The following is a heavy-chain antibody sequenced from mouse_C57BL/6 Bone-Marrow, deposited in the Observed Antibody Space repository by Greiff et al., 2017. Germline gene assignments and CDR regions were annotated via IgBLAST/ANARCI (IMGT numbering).Heavy chain of an antibody. J-gene: IGHJ4*01. CDR1: GFTFSSYT. CDR3: ARHSPNYYGSNYYAMDY. CDR2: ISGGGGNT. D-gene: IGHD1-1*01. Sequence: EVMLVESGGGLVKPGGSLKLSCAASGFTFSSYTMSWVRQTPEKRLEWVATISGGGGNTYYPDSVKGRFTISRDNAKNTLYLQMSSLRSEDTALYYCARHSPNYYGSNYYAMDYWGQGTSVTVSS. V-gene: IGHV5-9*01.